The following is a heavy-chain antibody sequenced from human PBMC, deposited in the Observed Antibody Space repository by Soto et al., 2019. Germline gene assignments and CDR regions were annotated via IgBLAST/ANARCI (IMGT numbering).Heavy chain of an antibody. D-gene: IGHD6-13*01. CDR3: AKDRTSNWPQAFNI. V-gene: IGHV3-23*01. Sequence: EVQLLESGGTLVQPGGSLRLSCAASGFTFSIYAMTWVRQAPGKGLEWVAAISGSGDNTYYADSVKGRFTIARDNPQNTLFLQMSSLTVEDTAVYYCAKDRTSNWPQAFNIWGPGTMVTVSS. CDR2: ISGSGDNT. CDR1: GFTFSIYA. J-gene: IGHJ3*02.